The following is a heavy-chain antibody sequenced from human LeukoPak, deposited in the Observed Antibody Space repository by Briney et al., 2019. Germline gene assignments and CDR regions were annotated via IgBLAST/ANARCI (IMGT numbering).Heavy chain of an antibody. D-gene: IGHD2-2*03. V-gene: IGHV1-24*01. CDR2: FDPEDGET. CDR1: GYTLTELS. J-gene: IGHJ4*02. Sequence: ASAKVSCKVSGYTLTELSMHWVRQAPGKGLEWMGGFDPEDGETIYAQKFQGRVTMTEDTSTDTAYMELSSLRSEDTAVYYCATIGYWYYYFDYWGQGTLVTVSS. CDR3: ATIGYWYYYFDY.